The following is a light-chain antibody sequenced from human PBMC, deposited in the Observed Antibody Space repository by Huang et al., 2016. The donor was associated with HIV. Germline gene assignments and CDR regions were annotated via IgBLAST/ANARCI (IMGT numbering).Light chain of an antibody. CDR3: QHQWT. Sequence: DIQVTQSPSTRSAFVGDRVNITCRTSPRISTWLAWYQQRQGKAANLLSSKAANLETGVPSRFSGNGSGTEFTLTVNGLQPDDLATYYCQHQWTFGQGTKVEIK. J-gene: IGKJ1*01. V-gene: IGKV1-5*03. CDR1: PRISTW. CDR2: KAA.